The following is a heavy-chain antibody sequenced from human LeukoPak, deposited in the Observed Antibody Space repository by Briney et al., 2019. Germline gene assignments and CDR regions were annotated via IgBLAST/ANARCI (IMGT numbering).Heavy chain of an antibody. J-gene: IGHJ4*02. V-gene: IGHV1-8*02. CDR3: ARGDTSGQPDY. D-gene: IGHD6-19*01. CDR1: GYTFTSYD. CDR2: MNPNSGNT. Sequence: ASVKVSCKASGYTFTSYDINWVRRATGQGLEWMGWMNPNSGNTGYAQNFQGRVTMTRNTAISTAYMELTSLRSDDTAVYYCARGDTSGQPDYWGQGTLVTVSS.